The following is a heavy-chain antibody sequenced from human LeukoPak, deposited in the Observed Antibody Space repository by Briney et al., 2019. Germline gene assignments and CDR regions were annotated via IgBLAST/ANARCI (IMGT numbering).Heavy chain of an antibody. CDR1: GGSISSSNSY. J-gene: IGHJ4*02. CDR2: LSYSGST. D-gene: IGHD2-21*01. V-gene: IGHV4-39*01. CDR3: ARHIQGANVCDY. Sequence: SGTLSLTCTVSGGSISSSNSYWGWIRPPPGEGLEWIGTLSYSGSTYYNPSLKSRITISVDTSKSQFSLRLSSVTAADTALYYCARHIQGANVCDYWGQGTLVTVPS.